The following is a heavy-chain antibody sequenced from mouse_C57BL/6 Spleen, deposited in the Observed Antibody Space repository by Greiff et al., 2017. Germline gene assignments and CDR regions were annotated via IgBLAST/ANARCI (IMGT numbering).Heavy chain of an antibody. J-gene: IGHJ4*01. V-gene: IGHV1-22*01. Sequence: VQLKESGPELVKPGASVKMSCKASGYTFTDYNMHWVKQSHGKSLEWIGYINPNNGGTSYNQKFKGKATLTVNKSSSTAYMELRSLTSEDSAVYYCARSSNYGAMDYWGQGTSVTVSS. D-gene: IGHD2-5*01. CDR2: INPNNGGT. CDR3: ARSSNYGAMDY. CDR1: GYTFTDYN.